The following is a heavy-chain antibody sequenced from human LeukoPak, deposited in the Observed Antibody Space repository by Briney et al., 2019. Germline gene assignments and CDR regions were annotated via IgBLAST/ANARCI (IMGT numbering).Heavy chain of an antibody. CDR1: GFTFSSYA. D-gene: IGHD3-10*01. J-gene: IGHJ5*02. Sequence: GGSLRLSCAASGFTFSSYAMSWVRQAPGKGLEWVSAISGSGGGTYYADSVKGRFTISRDNSKNTLYLQMNSLRAEDTAVYYCAKPHYYGSGSYYNYNWFDPWGQGTLVTVSS. V-gene: IGHV3-23*01. CDR3: AKPHYYGSGSYYNYNWFDP. CDR2: ISGSGGGT.